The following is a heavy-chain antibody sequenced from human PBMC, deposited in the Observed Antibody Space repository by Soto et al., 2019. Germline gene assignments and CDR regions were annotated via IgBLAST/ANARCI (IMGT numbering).Heavy chain of an antibody. V-gene: IGHV1-69*13. CDR3: AEVRGFGELHLDY. CDR1: GYTXNTYG. D-gene: IGHD3-10*01. Sequence: SXKVSYKTSGYTXNTYGILLVWQAPGQHLEWLGWIIPIFGTANYAQKFQGRVTITADESTITAYMELSSLRSEDTAVYYCAEVRGFGELHLDYWGQGTLGTVS. CDR2: IIPIFGTA. J-gene: IGHJ4*02.